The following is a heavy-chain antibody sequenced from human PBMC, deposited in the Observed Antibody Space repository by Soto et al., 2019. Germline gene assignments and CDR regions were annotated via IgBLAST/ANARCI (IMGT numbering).Heavy chain of an antibody. V-gene: IGHV3-30*18. CDR3: AKDRRPNYYYGMAV. Sequence: QVQLVESGGGVVQPGRSLRLSCAASGFTFSSYGMHWVRQAPGKGLEWVAVISYDGSNKYYADSVKGRFTISRDNSKNTLYLQMNSLRAEDTALYYCAKDRRPNYYYGMAVWGQGTTVPVSS. J-gene: IGHJ6*02. CDR1: GFTFSSYG. D-gene: IGHD6-25*01. CDR2: ISYDGSNK.